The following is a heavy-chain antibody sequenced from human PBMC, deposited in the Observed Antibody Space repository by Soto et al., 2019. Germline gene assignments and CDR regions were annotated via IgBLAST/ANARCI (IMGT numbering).Heavy chain of an antibody. CDR3: AREGMDV. CDR1: GFTFNSYA. Sequence: GGSLRLSCAASGFTFNSYAMTWVRQCPGKGLEWISVTSGSGGSIYYAESVKGRFTISRDNTKNTLYLQMNSLRVEDTAVYYCAREGMDVWGQGTTVTVSS. J-gene: IGHJ6*02. V-gene: IGHV3-23*01. CDR2: TSGSGGSI.